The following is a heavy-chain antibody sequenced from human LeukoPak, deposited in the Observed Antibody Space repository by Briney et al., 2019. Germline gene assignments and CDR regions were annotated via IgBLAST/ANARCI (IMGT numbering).Heavy chain of an antibody. Sequence: PGGSLRLSCAASGFTFSSYWITWVRQAPGKGREWVSSISSSSSYIYYADSVKGRFTISRDNAKNSLYLQMNSLRAEDTAVYYCARPGLWFGEWDFDYWGQGTLVTVSS. CDR1: GFTFSSYW. CDR2: ISSSSSYI. D-gene: IGHD3-10*01. V-gene: IGHV3-21*01. J-gene: IGHJ4*02. CDR3: ARPGLWFGEWDFDY.